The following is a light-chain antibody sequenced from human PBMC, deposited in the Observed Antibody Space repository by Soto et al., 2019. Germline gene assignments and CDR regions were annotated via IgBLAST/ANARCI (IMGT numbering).Light chain of an antibody. Sequence: QSALTQPPSASGSLGQSVTISCTGTSDDVGAYHYVSWYQQHPGKALKLIIYEVSERPSGVPDRFSASKSGNTASLTVSGLQSDDEADYYCSSFAGINNSPYVFGTGTKLTVL. CDR1: SDDVGAYHY. CDR3: SSFAGINNSPYV. J-gene: IGLJ1*01. CDR2: EVS. V-gene: IGLV2-8*01.